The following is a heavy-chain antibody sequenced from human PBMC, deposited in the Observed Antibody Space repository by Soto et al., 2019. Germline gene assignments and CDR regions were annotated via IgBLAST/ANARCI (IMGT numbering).Heavy chain of an antibody. CDR1: GFTFSSYA. D-gene: IGHD6-19*01. V-gene: IGHV3-30-3*01. J-gene: IGHJ4*02. CDR3: ARARIAVAVYDY. Sequence: QVQLVESGGGVVQPGRSLRLSCAASGFTFSSYAMHWVRQAPGKGLEWVAVISYDGSNKYYADSVKGRFTISRDNSKNTLYLQMNSLRAEDTAVYYCARARIAVAVYDYWGQGTLVTVSS. CDR2: ISYDGSNK.